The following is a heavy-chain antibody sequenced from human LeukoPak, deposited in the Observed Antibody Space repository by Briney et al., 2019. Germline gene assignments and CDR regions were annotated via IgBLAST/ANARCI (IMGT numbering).Heavy chain of an antibody. Sequence: ASQTLSLTCTVSGGSISSGSYYWSWIRQPAGRGLEWIGRIYTSGSTNYNPFLKSRVTISVDTSKNQFSLKLSSVTAADTAVYYCARGGSNWNPLGYWGQGTLVTASS. CDR1: GGSISSGSYY. V-gene: IGHV4-61*02. CDR2: IYTSGST. J-gene: IGHJ4*02. D-gene: IGHD1-1*01. CDR3: ARGGSNWNPLGY.